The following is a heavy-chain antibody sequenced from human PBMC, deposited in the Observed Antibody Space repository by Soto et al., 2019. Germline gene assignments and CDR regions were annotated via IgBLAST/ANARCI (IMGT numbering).Heavy chain of an antibody. Sequence: GGSLRLSCAASGFTFSSYGMHWVRQAPGKGLEWVAVIWYDGSNKYYADSVKGRFTISRDNSKNTLYLQMNSLRAEDTAVYYCARGGEYDFWSGYYVGGPIDYWGQGTLVTVPQ. CDR2: IWYDGSNK. V-gene: IGHV3-33*01. CDR3: ARGGEYDFWSGYYVGGPIDY. J-gene: IGHJ4*02. CDR1: GFTFSSYG. D-gene: IGHD3-3*01.